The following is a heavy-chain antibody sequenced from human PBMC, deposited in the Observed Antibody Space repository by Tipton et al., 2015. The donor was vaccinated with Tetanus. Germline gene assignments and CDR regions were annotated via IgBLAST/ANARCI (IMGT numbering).Heavy chain of an antibody. CDR3: ARATEHDIMTGYDN. D-gene: IGHD3-9*01. V-gene: IGHV4-59*01. CDR1: GVSISSYY. J-gene: IGHJ4*02. Sequence: TLSLTCTVSGVSISSYYWSWIRQSPGKGLEWIGYIFYAGSTNSNPSLKSRVTISVDKAKNQFSLKLTSVTAADRAVYYCARATEHDIMTGYDNWGPGTQVTVSS. CDR2: IFYAGST.